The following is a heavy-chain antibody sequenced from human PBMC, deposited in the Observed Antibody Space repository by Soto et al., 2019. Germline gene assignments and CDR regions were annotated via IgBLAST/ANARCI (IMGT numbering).Heavy chain of an antibody. J-gene: IGHJ5*02. CDR1: GGSFSPNY. Sequence: QVQLQESGPGLVKPSETLSLTCTVSGGSFSPNYWAWIRQPPGKGLEWVGYIYYSGTTSYKPSLKRRFTLSLETSKIQFSLRLSAVTASDPAVYYCARLGAYYQSLDPWGQGTLVTVSS. V-gene: IGHV4-59*08. D-gene: IGHD2-21*01. CDR2: IYYSGTT. CDR3: ARLGAYYQSLDP.